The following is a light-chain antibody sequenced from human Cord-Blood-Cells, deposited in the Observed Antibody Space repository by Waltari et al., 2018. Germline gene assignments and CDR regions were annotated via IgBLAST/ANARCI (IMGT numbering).Light chain of an antibody. J-gene: IGKJ4*01. CDR2: STY. V-gene: IGKV3-20*01. Sequence: EIVLTQSPGTLSLSPGDRATLSCRASQTVSTIALSWYQQKPGQAPRVLIYSTYNRATGSPDRFRGRGSGTCFTITNNRLAPGDFAMYYCPQYYSIVVTFGGGTKLEI. CDR3: PQYYSIVVT. CDR1: QTVSTIA.